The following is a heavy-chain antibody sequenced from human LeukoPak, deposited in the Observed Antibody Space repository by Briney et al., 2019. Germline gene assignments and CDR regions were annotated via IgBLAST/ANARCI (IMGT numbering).Heavy chain of an antibody. J-gene: IGHJ3*02. V-gene: IGHV3-21*01. CDR1: GFTFSSYS. Sequence: GGSLRLSCAASGFTFSSYSMNWVRQAPGKGLEWVSSISSSSSYIYYADSVKGRFTISRDNAKNSLYLQMNSLRAEDTAVYYCARDAGYYYDSSGNSPEAFDIWGQGTMVTVSS. CDR3: ARDAGYYYDSSGNSPEAFDI. CDR2: ISSSSSYI. D-gene: IGHD3-22*01.